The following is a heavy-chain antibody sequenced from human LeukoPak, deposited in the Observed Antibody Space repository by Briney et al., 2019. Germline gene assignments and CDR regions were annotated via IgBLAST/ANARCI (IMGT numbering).Heavy chain of an antibody. V-gene: IGHV3-30*18. J-gene: IGHJ4*02. CDR1: GFSFSDYG. CDR3: AKDGAYINYQYYYDS. CDR2: ISFDGSNK. Sequence: GGSLRLSCAASGFSFSDYGIHWVRQAPGKGLEWVAVISFDGSNKYYADSVKGRFTISRDNSKTTLSLQMNSLRVEDTAVYYCAKDGAYINYQYYYDSWGRGTLVTVSS. D-gene: IGHD4-11*01.